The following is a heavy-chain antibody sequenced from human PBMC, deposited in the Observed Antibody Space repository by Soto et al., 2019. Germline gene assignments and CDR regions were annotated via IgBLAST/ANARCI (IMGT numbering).Heavy chain of an antibody. CDR3: AKDIVRYTYGACDY. V-gene: IGHV3-30*18. Sequence: PGGSLRLSCAASGFSFSSYGMYWVRQPPGKGLEWVAAISYDGSDKYHADSVKGRFIISRDNSKNTLYLQMNSLRAEDTAVYYCAKDIVRYTYGACDYWGQGALVTVSS. CDR1: GFSFSSYG. CDR2: ISYDGSDK. D-gene: IGHD5-18*01. J-gene: IGHJ4*02.